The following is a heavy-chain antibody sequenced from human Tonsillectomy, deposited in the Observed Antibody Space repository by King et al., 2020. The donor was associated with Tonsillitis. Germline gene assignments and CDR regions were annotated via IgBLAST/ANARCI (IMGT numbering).Heavy chain of an antibody. D-gene: IGHD3-10*01. CDR1: GFTFTTSA. Sequence: HRQLVQSGPEVKKPGTSVKVSCKASGFTFTTSAVQWVRQARGQRLEWIGWIVVGSGITNYAQKFQERVTITSDMSTSTAYMDLSSLRSEDTAVYYCAAGRYYHGSLRLEYWGQGTLVTVSS. V-gene: IGHV1-58*01. CDR3: AAGRYYHGSLRLEY. CDR2: IVVGSGIT. J-gene: IGHJ4*02.